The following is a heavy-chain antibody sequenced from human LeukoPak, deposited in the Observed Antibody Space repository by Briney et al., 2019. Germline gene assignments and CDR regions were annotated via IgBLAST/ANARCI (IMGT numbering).Heavy chain of an antibody. CDR3: ARGATQARFDY. CDR2: IYYSEST. V-gene: IGHV4-31*03. Sequence: SETLPLTCTVSGGSISSGGYYWSWIRQPPGKGLEWIGYIYYSESTYYNPSLKSRVTISVDTSKNQFSLKLSSVTAADTAVYYCARGATQARFDYWGQGTLVTVSS. CDR1: GGSISSGGYY. J-gene: IGHJ4*02.